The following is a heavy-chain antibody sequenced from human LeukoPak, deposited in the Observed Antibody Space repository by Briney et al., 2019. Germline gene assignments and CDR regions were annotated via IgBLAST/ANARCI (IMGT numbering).Heavy chain of an antibody. CDR3: ARHGSSSIAAAGTFDY. CDR2: IYYSGST. CDR1: GGSISSYY. V-gene: IGHV4-59*08. Sequence: SETLSLTCTVSGGSISSYYWSWIRQPPGKGLEWIGYIYYSGSTNYSPSLKSRVTISVDTSKNQFSLKLSSVTAADTAVYYCARHGSSSIAAAGTFDYWGQGTLVTVSS. J-gene: IGHJ4*02. D-gene: IGHD6-13*01.